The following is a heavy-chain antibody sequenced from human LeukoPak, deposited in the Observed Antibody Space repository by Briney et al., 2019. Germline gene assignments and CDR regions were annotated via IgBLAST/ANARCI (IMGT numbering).Heavy chain of an antibody. CDR2: FDPEDGET. CDR1: GYTLTELS. Sequence: ASVKVSCKVSGYTLTELSMHWVRQAPGKGLEWMGGFDPEDGETIYAQKFQGRVIMTEDTSTDTAYMELSSLRSEDTAVYYCATSPGFVVVPAATGALSYWGQGTLVTVSS. V-gene: IGHV1-24*01. CDR3: ATSPGFVVVPAATGALSY. D-gene: IGHD2-2*01. J-gene: IGHJ4*02.